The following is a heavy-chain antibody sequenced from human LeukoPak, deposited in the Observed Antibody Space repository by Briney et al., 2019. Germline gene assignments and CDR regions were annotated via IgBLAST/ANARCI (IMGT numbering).Heavy chain of an antibody. D-gene: IGHD5-24*01. V-gene: IGHV1-24*01. CDR2: FDPEDGET. J-gene: IGHJ4*02. CDR3: ARINSRDGYDYDSFDY. CDR1: GYTLTELS. Sequence: GASVKVSCKVSGYTLTELSMHWVRQAPGKGLEWMGGFDPEDGETIYAQKFQGRVTMTEDTSTDTANMELSSLRSEDTAVYYCARINSRDGYDYDSFDYWGQGTLVTVSS.